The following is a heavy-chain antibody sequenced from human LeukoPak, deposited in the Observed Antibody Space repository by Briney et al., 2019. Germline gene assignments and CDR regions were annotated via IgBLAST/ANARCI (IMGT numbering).Heavy chain of an antibody. V-gene: IGHV1-2*02. Sequence: GASVKVSCKASGYIFTGYYMHWVRQAPGQGLEWMGWINPNSGGTNYAQKFQGRVTMTGDTSISTAYMELSRLRSDDTAVYYCARVAYSGYDFDYWGQGTLVTVSS. CDR2: INPNSGGT. CDR3: ARVAYSGYDFDY. J-gene: IGHJ4*02. CDR1: GYIFTGYY. D-gene: IGHD5-12*01.